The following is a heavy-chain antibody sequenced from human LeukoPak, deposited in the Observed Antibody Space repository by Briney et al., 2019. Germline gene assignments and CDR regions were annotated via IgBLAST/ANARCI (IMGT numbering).Heavy chain of an antibody. CDR2: IDWDDDK. Sequence: SGPTLVNPTQTLTLTCTFSGFSLSTSGICVSWIRQPPGKALEWLARIDWDDDKYYSTSLKTRLTISKDTSKNQVVLTMTNMDPVDTATYYCARIQCIAARPDYWGQGTLVTVSS. CDR1: GFSLSTSGIC. CDR3: ARIQCIAARPDY. D-gene: IGHD6-6*01. V-gene: IGHV2-70*11. J-gene: IGHJ4*02.